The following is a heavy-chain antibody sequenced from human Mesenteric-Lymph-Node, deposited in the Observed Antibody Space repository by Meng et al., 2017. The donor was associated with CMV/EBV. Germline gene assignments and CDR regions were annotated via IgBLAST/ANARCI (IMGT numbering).Heavy chain of an antibody. V-gene: IGHV3-15*01. CDR3: TTDWR. CDR2: VKSETDGGTR. CDR1: GFPFSDAW. Sequence: GSLRLSCAASGFPFSDAWMSWVRQAPGKGLEWVGRVKSETDGGTRDYAAPVKDRFTISRDDSKNTLYLQMTNLKAEDTAIYYCTTDWRWGQGALVTVSS. J-gene: IGHJ4*02.